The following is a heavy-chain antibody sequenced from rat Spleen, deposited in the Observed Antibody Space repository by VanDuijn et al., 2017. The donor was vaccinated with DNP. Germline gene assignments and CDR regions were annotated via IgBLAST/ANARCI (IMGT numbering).Heavy chain of an antibody. Sequence: EVQLVESGGGLAQPGNSLKLSCAASGFTFSDYAMAWVRQSPRKGLEWVATIIYDGSDIYYRDSVKGRFTISRDNAKSTLYLQMDSLRSEDTATYYCAIRNYDYNYFDYWGQGVMVTVSS. CDR3: AIRNYDYNYFDY. D-gene: IGHD1-11*01. V-gene: IGHV5-17*01. CDR1: GFTFSDYA. J-gene: IGHJ2*01. CDR2: IIYDGSDI.